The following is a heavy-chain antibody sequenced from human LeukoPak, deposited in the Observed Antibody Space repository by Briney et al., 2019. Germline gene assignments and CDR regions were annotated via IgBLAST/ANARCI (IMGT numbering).Heavy chain of an antibody. CDR1: GGSLSSDY. J-gene: IGHJ5*02. CDR2: VYYSGST. D-gene: IGHD4-4*01. Sequence: PSETLSLTCTVSGGSLSSDYWSWIRQPPTKGLEWIGYVYYSGSTNYNPSLKSRVTISVDTSKNQFSLKLSSVTAADTAVYYCARGRNNYRAWGQGTLVTVSS. CDR3: ARGRNNYRA. V-gene: IGHV4-59*01.